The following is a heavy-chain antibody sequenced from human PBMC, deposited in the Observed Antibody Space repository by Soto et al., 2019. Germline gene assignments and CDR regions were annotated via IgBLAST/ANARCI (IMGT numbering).Heavy chain of an antibody. V-gene: IGHV4-31*03. CDR1: GGSISSGGYY. D-gene: IGHD3-22*01. Sequence: QVQLQQSGPELVKPSQTLSLTCTVSGGSISSGGYYWSWIRQHPGKGLEWVGYIYYSGSTYYNPSLKSRVTIAVDTSKNQFSLKLSSVTAADTAVYYCARGSYYDSSGYYGPWGQGTLVTVSS. J-gene: IGHJ5*02. CDR3: ARGSYYDSSGYYGP. CDR2: IYYSGST.